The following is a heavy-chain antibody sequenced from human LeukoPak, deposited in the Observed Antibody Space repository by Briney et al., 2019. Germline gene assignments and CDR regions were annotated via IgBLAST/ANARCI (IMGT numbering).Heavy chain of an antibody. CDR2: IYHSGST. CDR1: GGSISSGGYS. CDR3: AREPMVRGVMGFVDI. J-gene: IGHJ3*02. Sequence: SETLSLTYAVSGGSISSGGYSWSWIRQPPGKGLEWIGYIYHSGSTYYNPSLKSRVTISVDRSKNQFSLKLSSVTAADTAVYYCAREPMVRGVMGFVDIWGQGTMVTVSS. V-gene: IGHV4-30-2*01. D-gene: IGHD3-10*01.